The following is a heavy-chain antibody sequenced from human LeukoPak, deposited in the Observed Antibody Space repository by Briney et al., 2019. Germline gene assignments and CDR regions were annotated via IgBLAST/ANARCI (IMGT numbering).Heavy chain of an antibody. CDR3: ARDLYYYGSGSYYYYFDY. D-gene: IGHD3-10*01. Sequence: SETLSLTCTVSGGSISSSSYYWGWIRQPPGKGLEWLGSIYYSGSTYYNPSLKSRVTTSVDTSKNQFSLKLSSVTAADTAVYYCARDLYYYGSGSYYYYFDYWGQGTLVTVSS. V-gene: IGHV4-39*07. CDR1: GGSISSSSYY. CDR2: IYYSGST. J-gene: IGHJ4*02.